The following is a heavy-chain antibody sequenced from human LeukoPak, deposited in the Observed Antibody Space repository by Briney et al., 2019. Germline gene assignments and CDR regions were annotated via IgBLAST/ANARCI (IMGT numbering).Heavy chain of an antibody. CDR3: AKGGYCSSTSCYTGAFDI. D-gene: IGHD2-2*02. V-gene: IGHV3-33*06. J-gene: IGHJ3*02. Sequence: GGSLRLSCAASGFTFSSYGMRWVRQAPGKGLEWVAVIWYDGSNKYYADSVKGRFTISRDNSKNTLYLQMNSLRAEDTAVYYCAKGGYCSSTSCYTGAFDIWGQGTMVTVSS. CDR2: IWYDGSNK. CDR1: GFTFSSYG.